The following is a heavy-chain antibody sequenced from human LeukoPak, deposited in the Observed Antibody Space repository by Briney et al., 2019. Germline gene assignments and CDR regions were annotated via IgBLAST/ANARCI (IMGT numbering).Heavy chain of an antibody. D-gene: IGHD3-10*01. Sequence: PGGSLRLSCAASGFTFSSYGMHWVRQAPGKGLEWVALISDDGSNKYYVDSVKGRFTISRDNSKNTLYLQMNSLRAEDTAMYYCARDPSGLPWLGGRMDVWGQGTTVTVSS. CDR1: GFTFSSYG. CDR3: ARDPSGLPWLGGRMDV. J-gene: IGHJ6*02. CDR2: ISDDGSNK. V-gene: IGHV3-30*03.